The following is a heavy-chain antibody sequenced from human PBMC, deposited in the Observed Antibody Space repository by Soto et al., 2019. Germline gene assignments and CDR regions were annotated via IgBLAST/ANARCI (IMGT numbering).Heavy chain of an antibody. CDR3: AKFDFWSGYSDY. D-gene: IGHD3-3*01. V-gene: IGHV3-23*01. Sequence: GSLRLSCAASGFTFSSYAMRWVRQAPGKGLEWVSAISGSGGSTYYADSVKGRFTISRDNSKNTLYLQMNSLRAEDTAVYYCAKFDFWSGYSDYWGQGTLVIVSS. CDR1: GFTFSSYA. CDR2: ISGSGGST. J-gene: IGHJ4*02.